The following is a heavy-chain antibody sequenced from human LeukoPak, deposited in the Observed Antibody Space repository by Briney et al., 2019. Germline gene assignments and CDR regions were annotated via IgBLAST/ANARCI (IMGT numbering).Heavy chain of an antibody. V-gene: IGHV3-72*01. CDR3: CRNRRLFHYYYMDV. CDR1: GFTFSDHY. Sequence: GGSLRLSCAASGFTFSDHYMDWVRQAPGKGLEWVGRTRNKANSYTTEYAASVKGRFTISRDDSKNSLYLQMNSPKTEDTAVNYCCRNRRLFHYYYMDVWGKGTTVTVSS. D-gene: IGHD2/OR15-2a*01. CDR2: TRNKANSYTT. J-gene: IGHJ6*03.